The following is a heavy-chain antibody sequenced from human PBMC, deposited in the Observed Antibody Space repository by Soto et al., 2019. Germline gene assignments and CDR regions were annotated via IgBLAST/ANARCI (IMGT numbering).Heavy chain of an antibody. Sequence: QVQLVESGGGVVQPGRSLILSCAASGFTLSNYGMHWVRQAPGRGLEWVAMISHDGDQQYYIDSVKGRFTISRDNSKNTLYLQMNNLRPEDTALYHCAKDLSSNDWFNYFDPWGQGTLVTVSS. CDR1: GFTLSNYG. J-gene: IGHJ5*02. V-gene: IGHV3-30*18. D-gene: IGHD3-9*01. CDR2: ISHDGDQQ. CDR3: AKDLSSNDWFNYFDP.